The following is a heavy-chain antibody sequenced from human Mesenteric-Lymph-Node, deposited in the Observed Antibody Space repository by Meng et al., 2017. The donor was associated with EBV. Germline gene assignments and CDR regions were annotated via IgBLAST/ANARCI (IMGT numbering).Heavy chain of an antibody. CDR3: ARDRGLERNDGIDY. D-gene: IGHD1-1*01. CDR1: GGTFSSYA. J-gene: IGHJ4*02. CDR2: IIPIFGTA. V-gene: IGHV1-69*06. Sequence: QVQVVLPGAEVKKPGSSVKVSCKASGGTFSSYAISWVRQAPGQGLEWMGGIIPIFGTANYAQKFQGRVTITADKSTSTAYMELSSLRSEDTAVYYCARDRGLERNDGIDYWGQGTLVTVSS.